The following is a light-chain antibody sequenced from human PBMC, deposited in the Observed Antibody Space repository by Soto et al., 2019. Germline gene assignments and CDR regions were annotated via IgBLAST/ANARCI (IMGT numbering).Light chain of an antibody. CDR1: ESVSSN. J-gene: IGKJ4*01. Sequence: EIVMTQSPATLSVSQGERATLSCRASESVSSNLAWYKQKPGQAPRLLIYGASTRATGIPARFSGSGSGTEFTLTISSLQSEDFAVDYCQQYNKWPLTFGGGAKVEIK. CDR3: QQYNKWPLT. V-gene: IGKV3-15*01. CDR2: GAS.